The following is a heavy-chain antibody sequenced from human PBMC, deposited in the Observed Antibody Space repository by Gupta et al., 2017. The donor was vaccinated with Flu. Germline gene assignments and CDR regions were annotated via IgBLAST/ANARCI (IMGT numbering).Heavy chain of an antibody. CDR2: IWFDGNKK. CDR1: GFRFSTYG. J-gene: IGHJ6*02. V-gene: IGHV3-33*01. D-gene: IGHD3-3*01. CDR3: AREAVFGVASTYYGMDV. Sequence: QVQLVESGGGVVQPGRSLRLSCAASGFRFSTYGMHWVRQTPGKGLEWVAVIWFDGNKKYYVDSVKGRFTISRDNSKDTLYLQMNSLRSEDTAVYYCAREAVFGVASTYYGMDVWGQGTTVTVSS.